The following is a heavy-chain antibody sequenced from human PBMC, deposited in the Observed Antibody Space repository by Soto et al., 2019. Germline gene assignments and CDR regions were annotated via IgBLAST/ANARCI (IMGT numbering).Heavy chain of an antibody. CDR1: GFIFSSYW. J-gene: IGHJ3*02. V-gene: IGHV3-7*04. Sequence: GGSLRLSCAASGFIFSSYWMSWVRQAPGKGLEWVANIKQDGSEKYYVDSVKGRFTISRDNTKNSLYLQMNSLRAEDTAVYYCASDRDDYDRSGYYYHAFDIWGQGTMVTVSS. CDR2: IKQDGSEK. CDR3: ASDRDDYDRSGYYYHAFDI. D-gene: IGHD3-22*01.